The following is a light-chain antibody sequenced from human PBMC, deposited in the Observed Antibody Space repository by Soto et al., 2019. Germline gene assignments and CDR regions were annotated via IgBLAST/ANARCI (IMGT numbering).Light chain of an antibody. J-gene: IGKJ4*01. Sequence: ENVLTQSPGTLSLSPGERATLSCRASQSVSSSYLAWYQQKPGQAPRLLIYGASSRATGIPDRFSGSGSGTDFTLTISRLEPEDFAVYYCQQYGSSPLTFGGGPKVDIK. V-gene: IGKV3-20*01. CDR2: GAS. CDR3: QQYGSSPLT. CDR1: QSVSSSY.